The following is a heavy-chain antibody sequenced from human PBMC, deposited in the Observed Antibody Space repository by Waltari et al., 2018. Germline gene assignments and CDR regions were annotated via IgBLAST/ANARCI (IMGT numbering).Heavy chain of an antibody. J-gene: IGHJ5*02. Sequence: QVQLVESGGGVVQPGRSLRLSCAAFGFTFSSYAMHWVRQAPGKGLEWVAVISYDGSNKYYADSVKGRFTISRDNSKNTLYLQMNSLRAEDTAVYYCARPDYDILGFDPWGQGTLVTVSS. V-gene: IGHV3-30*01. D-gene: IGHD3-9*01. CDR2: ISYDGSNK. CDR1: GFTFSSYA. CDR3: ARPDYDILGFDP.